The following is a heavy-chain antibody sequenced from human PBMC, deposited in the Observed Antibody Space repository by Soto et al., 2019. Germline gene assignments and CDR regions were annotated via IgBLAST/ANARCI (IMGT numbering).Heavy chain of an antibody. CDR2: INPSGGST. CDR3: ASLVVPAAMIRDDAFDI. J-gene: IGHJ3*02. Sequence: ASVKVSCKASGYTFTSYYMHWVRQAPGQGLEWMGIINPSGGSTSYAQKFQGRVTMTRDTSTSTVYMELSSLRSEDTAVYYCASLVVPAAMIRDDAFDIWGQGTMVTVSS. CDR1: GYTFTSYY. D-gene: IGHD2-2*01. V-gene: IGHV1-46*03.